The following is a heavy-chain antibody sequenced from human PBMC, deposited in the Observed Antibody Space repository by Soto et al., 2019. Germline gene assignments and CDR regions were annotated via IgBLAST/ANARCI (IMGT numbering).Heavy chain of an antibody. CDR3: ARGHSGTYYRAFDY. CDR1: GFTFSSYW. Sequence: DVQLVESGGGLAQPGGSLRLSCAASGFTFSSYWMHWVRQAPGKGLVGVSRISSDESSTTYADSVKGRFTISRDNATNTLYLQMNSLRAEDTAVYYCARGHSGTYYRAFDYWGQGTLVTVSS. V-gene: IGHV3-74*01. D-gene: IGHD1-26*01. CDR2: ISSDESST. J-gene: IGHJ4*02.